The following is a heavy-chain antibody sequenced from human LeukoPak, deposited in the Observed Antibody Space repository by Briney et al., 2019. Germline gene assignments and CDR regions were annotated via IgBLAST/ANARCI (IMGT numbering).Heavy chain of an antibody. CDR3: VPDCSSTACLFDY. D-gene: IGHD2-2*01. V-gene: IGHV1-2*06. CDR2: INPNSGGT. CDR1: GYTFTDYW. Sequence: ASVKVSCKASGYTFTDYWIHWVRQAPRQGLDWMGRINPNSGGTNYAQKFQGRVTMTRDTSISTAYMELSRLTSDDTAVFYCVPDCSSTACLFDYWGQRTLVTVSS. J-gene: IGHJ4*02.